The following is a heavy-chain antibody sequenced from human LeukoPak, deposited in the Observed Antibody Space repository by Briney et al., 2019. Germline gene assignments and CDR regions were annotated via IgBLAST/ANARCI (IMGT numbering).Heavy chain of an antibody. J-gene: IGHJ4*02. CDR3: ARAGIAAAGYYFDY. D-gene: IGHD6-13*01. CDR1: GYTFTRYG. CDR2: ISAYNGNT. V-gene: IGHV1-18*01. Sequence: ASVKVSCKASGYTFTRYGISWVRQAPGQGLEWMGWISAYNGNTNYAQKFQGRVTMTTDTSTSTAYMELRSLRSDDTAVYYCARAGIAAAGYYFDYWGQGTLATVSS.